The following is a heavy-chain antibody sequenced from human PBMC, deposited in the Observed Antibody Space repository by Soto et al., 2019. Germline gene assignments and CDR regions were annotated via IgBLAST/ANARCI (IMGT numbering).Heavy chain of an antibody. J-gene: IGHJ6*02. Sequence: GGSLRLSCAASGFTFDDYAMHWVRQAPGKGLEWVSGISWNSGSIRYTDSVKARFTISRDNAKNSLYLQMNSLRAEDTALYYYXXDXXXXGXXXXXXGXDVWXHGTTVTVSS. CDR3: XXDXXXXGXXXXXXGXDV. CDR1: GFTFDDYA. CDR2: ISWNSGSI. V-gene: IGHV3-9*01.